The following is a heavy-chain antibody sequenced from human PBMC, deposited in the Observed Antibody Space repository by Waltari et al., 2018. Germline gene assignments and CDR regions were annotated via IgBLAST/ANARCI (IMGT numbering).Heavy chain of an antibody. D-gene: IGHD2-8*01. Sequence: QVQLVQSGAEVKKPGSSVKVSCKASGGTFSSYTISWVRQAPGQGLEWMGRIIPILGIANYAQKFQGRVTTTEDTSTDTAYLELSSLRSEDTGLYYCATLRPNGGATLVYWGQGTLVTVSS. CDR3: ATLRPNGGATLVY. CDR2: IIPILGIA. J-gene: IGHJ4*02. CDR1: GGTFSSYT. V-gene: IGHV1-69*02.